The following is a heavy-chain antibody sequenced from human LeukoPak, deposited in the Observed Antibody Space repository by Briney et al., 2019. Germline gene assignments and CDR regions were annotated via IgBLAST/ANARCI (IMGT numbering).Heavy chain of an antibody. J-gene: IGHJ4*02. D-gene: IGHD2-2*01. Sequence: SGGSLRLSCAASGFTFSGSAMHWVRQASGKGLEWVGRIRSKPNSYATAYAASVKGRFTISRDDSKNTAYLQMNSLKTEDTAVYYCTRLDCGSTSCLSYFDYWGPGTLVTVSS. V-gene: IGHV3-73*01. CDR1: GFTFSGSA. CDR2: IRSKPNSYAT. CDR3: TRLDCGSTSCLSYFDY.